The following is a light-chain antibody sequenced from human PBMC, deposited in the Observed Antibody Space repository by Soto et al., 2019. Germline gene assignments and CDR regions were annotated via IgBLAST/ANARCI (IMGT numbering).Light chain of an antibody. J-gene: IGKJ1*01. Sequence: EIVLTQSPGTLSLSPGERATLSCRASQSVSSNLAWYQQTPGQAPRLLIYGASTRATGIPARFSGSGSGTEFTLTISRLEPEDFAVYYWHQYGSSVTFGQGTKVDIK. V-gene: IGKV3-20*01. CDR3: HQYGSSVT. CDR1: QSVSSN. CDR2: GAS.